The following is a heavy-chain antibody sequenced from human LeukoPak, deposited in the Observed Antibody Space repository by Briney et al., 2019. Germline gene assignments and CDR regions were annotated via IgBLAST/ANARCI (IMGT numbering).Heavy chain of an antibody. CDR2: INPNSGGT. J-gene: IGHJ4*02. CDR3: ARDLDLGYCSGGSCYSSDY. CDR1: GYTFTGYY. V-gene: IGHV1-2*02. Sequence: ASVKVSCKASGYTFTGYYMHWVRQAPGQGLEWMGWINPNSGGTNYALKFQGRVTMTRDTSISTAYMELSRLRSDDTAVYYCARDLDLGYCSGGSCYSSDYWGQGTLVTVSS. D-gene: IGHD2-15*01.